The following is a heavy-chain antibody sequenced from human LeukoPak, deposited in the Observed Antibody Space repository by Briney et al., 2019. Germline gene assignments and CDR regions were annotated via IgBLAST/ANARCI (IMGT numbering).Heavy chain of an antibody. J-gene: IGHJ4*02. D-gene: IGHD3-3*01. CDR3: ARISPITIFGVVIGYYFDY. V-gene: IGHV4-34*01. CDR2: INHSGST. CDR1: GGSFSGYY. Sequence: NPSETLSLTCAVYGGSFSGYYWSWIRQPPGKGLEWIGEINHSGSTNYNPSLKSRVTISVDTSKNQFSLKLSSVTAADTAVYYCARISPITIFGVVIGYYFDYWDQGTLVTVSS.